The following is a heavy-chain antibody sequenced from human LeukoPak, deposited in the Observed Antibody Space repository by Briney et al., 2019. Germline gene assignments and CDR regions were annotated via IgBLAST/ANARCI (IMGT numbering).Heavy chain of an antibody. J-gene: IGHJ4*02. CDR2: ISSSSSTI. CDR1: GFTFSSYS. D-gene: IGHD3-10*01. CDR3: VRDSTGYYGSGSYFLSG. Sequence: GGSLTLSCAASGFTFSSYSMNWVRQAPGKGLEWVSYISSSSSTIYYAASVKGRFTISRDNANNSLYLQMNSPRAEDTAVYYCVRDSTGYYGSGSYFLSGWGQGTLVTVSS. V-gene: IGHV3-48*01.